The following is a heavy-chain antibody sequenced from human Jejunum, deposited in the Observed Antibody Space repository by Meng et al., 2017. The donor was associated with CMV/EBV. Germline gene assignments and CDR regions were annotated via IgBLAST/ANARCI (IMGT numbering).Heavy chain of an antibody. CDR3: ASSRRFAAYFDS. CDR2: ISPLLAQS. J-gene: IGHJ4*02. V-gene: IGHV1-69*01. Sequence: TSVSVSCKISRNTLRTYARSWRRQTPRPSLEWMCGISPLLAQSIYARVFQGRVTISADYMELSDLRSEDTAVYFCASSRRFAAYFDSWGQGTLVTVSS. D-gene: IGHD2-15*01. CDR1: RNTLRTYA.